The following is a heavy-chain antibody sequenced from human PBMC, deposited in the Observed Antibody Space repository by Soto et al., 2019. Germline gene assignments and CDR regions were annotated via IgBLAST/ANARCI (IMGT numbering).Heavy chain of an antibody. Sequence: GGSLRLSCAASGFTFSTYAMSWVRQAPGKGLEWVSAISGSGGSTYYADSVKGRFTISRDNSKNTLYLQMNSLRAEDTAVYYCAKASSSSYYYYGMDVWGQGTTVTVSS. D-gene: IGHD6-6*01. J-gene: IGHJ6*02. V-gene: IGHV3-23*01. CDR1: GFTFSTYA. CDR3: AKASSSSYYYYGMDV. CDR2: ISGSGGST.